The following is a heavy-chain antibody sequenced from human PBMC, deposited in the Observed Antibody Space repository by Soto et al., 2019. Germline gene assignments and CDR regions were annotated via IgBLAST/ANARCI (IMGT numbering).Heavy chain of an antibody. CDR2: IYYSGST. CDR1: GGSVSSGSYY. V-gene: IGHV4-61*01. CDR3: ARRDRSGFSYWLDT. J-gene: IGHJ5*02. D-gene: IGHD3-22*01. Sequence: SETLSLTCTVSGGSVSSGSYYWSWIRQPPGKGLEWIGYIYYSGSTNYNPSLKSRVTISVDTSKSQFSLKLSSVTAADTAVYYCARRDRSGFSYWLDTWGQGTLVTVSS.